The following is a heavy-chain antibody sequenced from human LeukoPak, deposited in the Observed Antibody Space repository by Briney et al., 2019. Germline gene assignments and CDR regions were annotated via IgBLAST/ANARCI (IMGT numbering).Heavy chain of an antibody. CDR3: AEGRNSYEFLYDY. D-gene: IGHD5-18*01. J-gene: IGHJ4*02. CDR1: GGSFSGYY. CDR2: INHSGST. V-gene: IGHV4-34*01. Sequence: SETLSLTCAVYGGSFSGYYWSWIRQPPGKGLEWIGEINHSGSTNYNPSLKSRVTISVDTSKNQFSLKLSSVTAADTAVYYCAEGRNSYEFLYDYWGQGTLVTVSS.